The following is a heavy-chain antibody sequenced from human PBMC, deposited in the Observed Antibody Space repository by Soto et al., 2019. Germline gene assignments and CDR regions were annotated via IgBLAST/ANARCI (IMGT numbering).Heavy chain of an antibody. CDR1: GYTFTSYY. CDR3: ASSARYSSSSDNYYYGMDV. Sequence: QVQLVQSGAEVKKPGASVKVSCKASGYTFTSYYMHWVRQAPGQGLEWMGIINPSGGSTSYAQKLQGRVTMSRDTSTSTVYMELSSLRSEDTAVYYCASSARYSSSSDNYYYGMDVWGQGTTVTVSS. CDR2: INPSGGST. J-gene: IGHJ6*02. V-gene: IGHV1-46*01. D-gene: IGHD6-6*01.